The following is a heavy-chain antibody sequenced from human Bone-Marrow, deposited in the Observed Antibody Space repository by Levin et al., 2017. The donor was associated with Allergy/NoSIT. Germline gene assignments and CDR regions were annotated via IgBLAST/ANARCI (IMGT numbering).Heavy chain of an antibody. J-gene: IGHJ4*02. V-gene: IGHV4-39*01. Sequence: SQTLSLTCSVSRGSTRSSSYYWGWIRQPPGKGLEWIGSVYYTGKTYSTPSLTGRVTITIDTSKNQFSLKLTSATAADTAVYYCARHTLVHKGYFDYWGQGTLVTVSS. D-gene: IGHD4-23*01. CDR2: VYYTGKT. CDR3: ARHTLVHKGYFDY. CDR1: RGSTRSSSYY.